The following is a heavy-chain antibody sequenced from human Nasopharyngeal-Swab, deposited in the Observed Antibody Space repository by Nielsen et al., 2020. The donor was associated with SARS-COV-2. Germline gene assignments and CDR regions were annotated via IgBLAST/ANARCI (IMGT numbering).Heavy chain of an antibody. D-gene: IGHD2-15*01. CDR1: GFTFSSYA. Sequence: LKISCAASGFTFSSYAMHWVRQAPGKGLEWVAVISYDGSNKYYADSVKGRFTISRDNSKNTLYLQMNSLRAEDTAVYYCARAGYCSGGSCWGYFDYWGQGTLVTVSS. CDR2: ISYDGSNK. V-gene: IGHV3-30*04. J-gene: IGHJ4*02. CDR3: ARAGYCSGGSCWGYFDY.